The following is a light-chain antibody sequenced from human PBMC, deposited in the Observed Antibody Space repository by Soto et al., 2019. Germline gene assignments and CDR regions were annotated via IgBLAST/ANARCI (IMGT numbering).Light chain of an antibody. Sequence: DVQMSQSPSTLSACVGDRVAITCRASQSISSWLAWYQQKPGKAPKLLIYKASTLKSGVPSRFSGSGSGTEFTLTISSLQPDDFATYYCQHYNSYSEAFGQRTKADIK. V-gene: IGKV1-5*03. J-gene: IGKJ1*01. CDR2: KAS. CDR3: QHYNSYSEA. CDR1: QSISSW.